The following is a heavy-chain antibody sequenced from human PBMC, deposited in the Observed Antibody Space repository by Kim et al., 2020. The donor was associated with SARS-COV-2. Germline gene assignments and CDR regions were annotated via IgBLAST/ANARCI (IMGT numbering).Heavy chain of an antibody. CDR1: GFTFNNYG. J-gene: IGHJ4*02. CDR2: VIHDGSQE. Sequence: GGSLRLSCAASGFTFNNYGMHWVRQAPGKGLEWVAVVIHDGSQEFYTDSVKGRFTISRDNSKNTLSLQMNSLRAEDTAVYYCAKGDHCLGPFHSWGQGTLVTVSS. V-gene: IGHV3-30*18. CDR3: AKGDHCLGPFHS. D-gene: IGHD2-21*02.